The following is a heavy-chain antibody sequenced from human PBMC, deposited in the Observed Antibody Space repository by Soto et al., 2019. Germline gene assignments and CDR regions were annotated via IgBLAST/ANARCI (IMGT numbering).Heavy chain of an antibody. D-gene: IGHD6-19*01. CDR2: IYPGDSDT. CDR3: ARRRYSSGWYGAYYYYMDF. V-gene: IGHV5-51*01. CDR1: GYSFTSCW. Sequence: GESLKISCKGSGYSFTSCWIGWVRQMPGKGLEWMGIIYPGDSDTRYSPSFQGQVTISADKSISTAYLQWSSLKASDTAMYYCARRRYSSGWYGAYYYYMDFWGKGTTVTVSS. J-gene: IGHJ6*03.